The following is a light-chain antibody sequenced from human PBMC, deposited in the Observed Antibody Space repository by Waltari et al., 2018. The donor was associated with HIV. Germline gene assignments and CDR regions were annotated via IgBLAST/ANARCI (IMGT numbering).Light chain of an antibody. V-gene: IGLV2-8*01. CDR2: GVN. Sequence: QSALTQPPSAPGPPGQSVPLSCTGTSPAVGGSASSPRYQHHPGKAPKLMIYGVNKRPSGVPDRFSGSKSANTASLTVSGLQAEDEADYYCSSYAGSNNPYVFGTGTKVTVL. CDR3: SSYAGSNNPYV. J-gene: IGLJ1*01. CDR1: SPAVGGSAS.